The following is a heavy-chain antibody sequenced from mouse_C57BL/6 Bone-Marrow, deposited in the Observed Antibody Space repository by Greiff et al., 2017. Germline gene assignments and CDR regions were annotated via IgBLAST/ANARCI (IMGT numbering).Heavy chain of an antibody. J-gene: IGHJ1*03. CDR3: AREYYYGSDDWYFDV. Sequence: QVQLQQSGPELVKPGASVKISCKASGYSFTSYYIHWVKQRPGQGLEWIGWIYPGSGNTKYNEKFKGKATLTADTSSRTAYMQLSSLTSEDSAVYYCAREYYYGSDDWYFDVWGTGTTVTVSS. CDR2: IYPGSGNT. V-gene: IGHV1-66*01. CDR1: GYSFTSYY. D-gene: IGHD1-1*01.